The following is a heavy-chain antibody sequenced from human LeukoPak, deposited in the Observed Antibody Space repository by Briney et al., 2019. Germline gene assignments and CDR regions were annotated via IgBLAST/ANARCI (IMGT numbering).Heavy chain of an antibody. V-gene: IGHV3-15*01. CDR2: IKSKTDGGTT. J-gene: IGHJ4*02. CDR3: AKVDSSSVH. Sequence: GGSLRLSCAASGFTFSNAWMTWVRQAPGKGLEWVGRIKSKTDGGTTDYAAPVKGRFTISRDNSKNTLYLQMNSLRAEDTAVYYCAKVDSSSVHWGQGTLVTVSS. D-gene: IGHD6-6*01. CDR1: GFTFSNAW.